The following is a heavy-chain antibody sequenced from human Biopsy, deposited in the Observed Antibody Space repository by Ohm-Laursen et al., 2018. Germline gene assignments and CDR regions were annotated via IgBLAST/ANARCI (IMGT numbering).Heavy chain of an antibody. Sequence: GASVKVSCKASGYTFAGYYLHRVRQAPGHGLEWMGWINPNSGNANYAQSFQGRLTVTRDTSITTAYMELTSLTSDDTAIYYCARVPAYPSIDGYYGLDLWGQGTTVIVSS. CDR2: INPNSGNA. CDR1: GYTFAGYY. D-gene: IGHD2-15*01. V-gene: IGHV1-2*02. CDR3: ARVPAYPSIDGYYGLDL. J-gene: IGHJ6*02.